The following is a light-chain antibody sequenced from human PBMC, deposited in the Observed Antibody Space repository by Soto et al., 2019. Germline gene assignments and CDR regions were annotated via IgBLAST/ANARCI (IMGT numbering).Light chain of an antibody. V-gene: IGLV1-40*01. CDR1: SSNIGAGYD. Sequence: QSVLTQPPSVSGAPGQRVTISCTGSSSNIGAGYDVHWYQQLPGTAPKLLICGHSNRPSGVPDRFSGSKSGTSASLAITGLQAEDEADYYCQSYDSSLSGYVFGTGTKVTVL. CDR2: GHS. J-gene: IGLJ1*01. CDR3: QSYDSSLSGYV.